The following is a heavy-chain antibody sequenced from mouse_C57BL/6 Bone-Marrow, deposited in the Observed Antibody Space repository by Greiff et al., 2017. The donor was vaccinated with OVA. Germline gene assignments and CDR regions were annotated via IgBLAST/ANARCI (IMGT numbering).Heavy chain of an antibody. CDR3: ASYCNYVRWYFGV. J-gene: IGHJ1*03. CDR1: GYSITSGYS. V-gene: IGHV3-6*01. Sequence: EVHLVESGPGLVKPSQSLSLTCSVTGYSITSGYSWNWIRQFPGNKLEWMGYISYDGSNNYNPSLKNRISITRDTSKNQFFLKLNSVTTDDTATYYCASYCNYVRWYFGVWGTGTTVTVSS. D-gene: IGHD2-1*01. CDR2: ISYDGSN.